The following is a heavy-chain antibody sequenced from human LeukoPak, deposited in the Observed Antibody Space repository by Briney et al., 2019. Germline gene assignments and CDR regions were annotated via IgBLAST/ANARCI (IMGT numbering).Heavy chain of an antibody. Sequence: KPSETLSLTCTVSGGSISSYYWSWIRQPAGKGLEWIGRIYTSGSTNYIPSLKSRVTMSVDTSKNQFSLKLSSVTAADTAVYYCARATSYGYVWGSSRPYYFDYWGQGTLVTVSS. J-gene: IGHJ4*02. D-gene: IGHD3-16*01. CDR1: GGSISSYY. V-gene: IGHV4-4*07. CDR2: IYTSGST. CDR3: ARATSYGYVWGSSRPYYFDY.